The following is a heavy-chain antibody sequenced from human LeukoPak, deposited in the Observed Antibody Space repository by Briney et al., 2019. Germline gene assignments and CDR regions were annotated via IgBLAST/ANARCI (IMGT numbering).Heavy chain of an antibody. CDR3: AKGSSWYTTYDY. V-gene: IGHV3-23*01. CDR1: GFTFSSYA. J-gene: IGHJ4*02. Sequence: GGSLRLSCAASGFTFSSYAMSWVRQGPGKGLEWVSAISGNGGSTYYADSVEGRFTISRDNSKNTLYLQMNSLRAEDTAVYYCAKGSSWYTTYDYWGQGTLVTVSS. CDR2: ISGNGGST. D-gene: IGHD6-13*01.